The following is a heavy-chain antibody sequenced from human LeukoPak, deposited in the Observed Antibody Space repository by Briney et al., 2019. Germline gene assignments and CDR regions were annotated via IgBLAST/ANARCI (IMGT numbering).Heavy chain of an antibody. D-gene: IGHD6-19*01. CDR2: ISSSGSTI. J-gene: IGHJ4*02. Sequence: GGSLRLSCAASGFTFSDYYMSWIRQAPGKGLEWVSYISSSGSTIYYADSVKGRFTISRDNSKNTLYLQMNSLRAEDTAVYYCAKDRSKIAVEDYWGQGTLVTVSS. V-gene: IGHV3-11*01. CDR1: GFTFSDYY. CDR3: AKDRSKIAVEDY.